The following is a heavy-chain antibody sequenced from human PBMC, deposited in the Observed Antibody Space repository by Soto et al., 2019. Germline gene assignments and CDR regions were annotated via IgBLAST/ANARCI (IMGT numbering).Heavy chain of an antibody. CDR3: ERGRYCTNGVCYYMDV. Sequence: EVQLVESGGGVVRPGGSLRLSCAASGFTFDDYGMSWVRQAPGKGLEWVYGINWNGGSTGYADSVKGRFTISRDNAKNSLYLQMNSLRAEDTALYDCERGRYCTNGVCYYMDVWGKGTTVTVSS. V-gene: IGHV3-20*01. D-gene: IGHD2-8*01. J-gene: IGHJ6*03. CDR2: INWNGGST. CDR1: GFTFDDYG.